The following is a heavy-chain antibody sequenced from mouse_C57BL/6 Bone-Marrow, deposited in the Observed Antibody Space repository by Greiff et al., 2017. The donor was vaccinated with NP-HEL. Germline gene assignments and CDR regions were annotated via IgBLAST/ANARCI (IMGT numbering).Heavy chain of an antibody. CDR2: IDPSDSYT. V-gene: IGHV1-69*01. J-gene: IGHJ2*01. CDR1: GYTFTSYW. D-gene: IGHD2-1*01. CDR3: ARENYYGNPRRLVFGY. Sequence: QVQLQQPGAELVMPGASVKLSCKASGYTFTSYWMHWVKQRPGQGLEWIGEIDPSDSYTNYNQKFKGKSTLTVDKSSSTAYMQLSSLTSEDSAVYYCARENYYGNPRRLVFGYWGQGTTLTVSS.